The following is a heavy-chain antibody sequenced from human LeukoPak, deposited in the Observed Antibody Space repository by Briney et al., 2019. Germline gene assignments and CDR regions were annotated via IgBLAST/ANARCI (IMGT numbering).Heavy chain of an antibody. J-gene: IGHJ5*02. V-gene: IGHV3-23*01. Sequence: GGSLRLSCAASGFTFSSCAMTWVRQAPGKGLEWVSLISGDAVSTYYADSVKGRFTISRDNSKNTLYLQMNSLRAEDTAIYYCEKDIYCGGDCYIRAGDPWGQGTLVTVSS. CDR3: EKDIYCGGDCYIRAGDP. CDR2: ISGDAVST. CDR1: GFTFSSCA. D-gene: IGHD2-21*02.